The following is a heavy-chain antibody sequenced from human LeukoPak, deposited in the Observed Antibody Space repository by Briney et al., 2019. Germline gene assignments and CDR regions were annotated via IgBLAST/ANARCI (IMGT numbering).Heavy chain of an antibody. Sequence: SETLSLTCAVYGGSFSGYYWSWIRQPPGKGLEWIGEINHSGSTNYNPSLKSRVTISVDTSKNQFSLKLSSVTAADTAVYYCARIRGGWDSSSWCAFSWFDPWGQGTLVTVSS. V-gene: IGHV4-34*01. D-gene: IGHD6-13*01. CDR1: GGSFSGYY. CDR2: INHSGST. J-gene: IGHJ5*02. CDR3: ARIRGGWDSSSWCAFSWFDP.